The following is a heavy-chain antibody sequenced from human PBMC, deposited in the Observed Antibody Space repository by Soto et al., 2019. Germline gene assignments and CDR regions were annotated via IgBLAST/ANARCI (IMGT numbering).Heavy chain of an antibody. Sequence: SETLSLTCDVYGGSFSGYFWTWIRQPPGKGLEWIGEINHFGSTNHNPSLQSRVTISVDTSKSQFSLRLNSVTAADSAVYFCARLEGLATISYYFDFWGQGAQVTVSS. CDR3: ARLEGLATISYYFDF. D-gene: IGHD3-9*01. J-gene: IGHJ4*02. CDR1: GGSFSGYF. V-gene: IGHV4-34*01. CDR2: INHFGST.